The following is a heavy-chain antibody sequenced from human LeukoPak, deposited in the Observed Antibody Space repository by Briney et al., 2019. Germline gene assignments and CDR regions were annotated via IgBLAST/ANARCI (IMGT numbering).Heavy chain of an antibody. Sequence: GGSLRLSCAASGFTFSDYYMSWIHQAPGKGLEWVSYISSSGSLIFYADSVEGRFTISRDNAKNSLFLQMNSLKTEDTAVYYCARVSPIRSSWYFDLWGRGTLVTVSS. CDR2: ISSSGSLI. V-gene: IGHV3-11*01. CDR1: GFTFSDYY. J-gene: IGHJ2*01. CDR3: ARVSPIRSSWYFDL. D-gene: IGHD3-10*01.